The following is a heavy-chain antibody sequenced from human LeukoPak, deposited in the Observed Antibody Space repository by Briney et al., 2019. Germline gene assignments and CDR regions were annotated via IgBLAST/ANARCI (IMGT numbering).Heavy chain of an antibody. D-gene: IGHD1-1*01. V-gene: IGHV3-64D*09. Sequence: PGGSLRLSCSAYGFTFSAYAMYWVRQAPGKGLEYVSGISSNGSSSLYADSVKGRFTISRDNSKNTLYLQMSSLRAEDTAVYYCVKITSVTGGDCWGQGTRLTVS. CDR2: ISSNGSSS. J-gene: IGHJ4*02. CDR3: VKITSVTGGDC. CDR1: GFTFSAYA.